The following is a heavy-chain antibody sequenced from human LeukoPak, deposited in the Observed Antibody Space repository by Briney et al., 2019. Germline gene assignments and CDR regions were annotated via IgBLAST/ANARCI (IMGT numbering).Heavy chain of an antibody. D-gene: IGHD3-9*01. V-gene: IGHV4-31*03. J-gene: IGHJ6*03. CDR2: IYYSGST. CDR3: ARCLTRTYYFYFMDV. CDR1: GGSISSGGYY. Sequence: PSETLSLTCTVSGGSISSGGYYWSWIRQHPGKGLEWIGYIYYSGSTYYNPSLKSRVTISVDTSKNQLSLKLNSVTAADTAVYYCARCLTRTYYFYFMDVWGKGTTVTVSS.